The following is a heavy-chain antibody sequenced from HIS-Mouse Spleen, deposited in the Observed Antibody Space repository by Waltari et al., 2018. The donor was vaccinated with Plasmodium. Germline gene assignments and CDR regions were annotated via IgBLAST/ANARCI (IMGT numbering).Heavy chain of an antibody. CDR2: ISAYNGNT. CDR3: ARVSAGDTFDI. Sequence: QVQLVQSGAEVKKPGASVKVSCKASGYTFTNYGISWVRQAPGQGLEWMGWISAYNGNTNSAQKRQGRLTMTTDTSTSTAYMEVRSLRSDDTAVYYCARVSAGDTFDIWGQGTMVTVSS. D-gene: IGHD6-19*01. V-gene: IGHV1-18*01. J-gene: IGHJ3*02. CDR1: GYTFTNYG.